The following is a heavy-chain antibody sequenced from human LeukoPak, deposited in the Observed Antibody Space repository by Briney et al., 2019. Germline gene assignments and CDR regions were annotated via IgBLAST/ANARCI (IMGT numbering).Heavy chain of an antibody. J-gene: IGHJ4*02. V-gene: IGHV1-69*05. CDR2: IIPIFGTA. D-gene: IGHD2-2*01. CDR3: AIDCSSTSCSEAFDY. CDR1: GGTFSSYA. Sequence: SVKVSCKASGGTFSSYAISWVRQAPGQGLEWMGGIIPIFGTANYAQKFQGRVTITTDESTSTAYMELSSLRSEDTAVYYCAIDCSSTSCSEAFDYWGQGTLVTVSS.